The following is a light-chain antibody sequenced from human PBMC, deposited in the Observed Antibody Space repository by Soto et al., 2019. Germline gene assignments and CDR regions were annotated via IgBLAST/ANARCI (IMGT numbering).Light chain of an antibody. V-gene: IGKV3-20*01. CDR3: QQYGSSGT. J-gene: IGKJ1*01. Sequence: IVLTQSPASLSLSPGERATLSCRASQTVRKNYLAWYQQKPGQAPRLLIYGASNRATGIPDRFSGSGSGTDFTLAISRMEPEDFAVDDCQQYGSSGTFGQGTKVDIK. CDR1: QTVRKNY. CDR2: GAS.